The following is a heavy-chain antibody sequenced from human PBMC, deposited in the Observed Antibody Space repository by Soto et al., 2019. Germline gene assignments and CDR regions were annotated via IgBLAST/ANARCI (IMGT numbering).Heavy chain of an antibody. CDR1: GGSISSSSYY. D-gene: IGHD2-2*02. Sequence: SETLSLTCTVSGGSISSSSYYWGWIRQPPGKGLEWIGSIYYSGSTYYNPSLKSRVTISVDTSKNQFSLKLSSVTAADTAVYYCARHSQVPAAIRYYFDYWGQGTLVTVSS. CDR3: ARHSQVPAAIRYYFDY. V-gene: IGHV4-39*01. J-gene: IGHJ4*02. CDR2: IYYSGST.